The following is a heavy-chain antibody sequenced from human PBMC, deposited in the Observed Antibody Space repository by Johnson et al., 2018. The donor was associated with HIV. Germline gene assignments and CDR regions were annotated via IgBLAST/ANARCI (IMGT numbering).Heavy chain of an antibody. CDR3: ARTRSGTFPYSAAFDV. J-gene: IGHJ3*01. CDR1: GFTFSTFD. Sequence: VQLVESGGDVVQPGRSLRLSCVASGFTFSTFDMHWVRQTTGRGLEWVSSIGTLSDTFYPDSVKGRFTISRDNAKNSLYLQINSLRAGDTAVYYCARTRSGTFPYSAAFDVWGQGTMVTVSS. D-gene: IGHD1-26*01. V-gene: IGHV3-13*01. CDR2: IGTLSDT.